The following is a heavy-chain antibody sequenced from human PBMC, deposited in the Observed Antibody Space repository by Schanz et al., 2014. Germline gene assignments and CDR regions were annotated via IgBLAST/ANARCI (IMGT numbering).Heavy chain of an antibody. J-gene: IGHJ4*02. D-gene: IGHD6-13*01. CDR3: AKSQGSSFDS. CDR2: LSEGGGGT. V-gene: IGHV3-23*04. CDR1: GFTFSSYA. Sequence: EVQLVESGGGLVQPGGSLRLSCAASGFTFSSYAMSWVRQAPGKGLEWVSALSEGGGGTHYADSVRGRFTISSDSSKNPLYLQMSSLRAEDTAVYYCAKSQGSSFDSWGQGTLVTVSS.